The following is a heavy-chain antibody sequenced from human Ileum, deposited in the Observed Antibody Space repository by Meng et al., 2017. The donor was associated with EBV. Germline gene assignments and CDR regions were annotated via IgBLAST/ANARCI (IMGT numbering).Heavy chain of an antibody. D-gene: IGHD6-13*01. V-gene: IGHV4-39*01. CDR1: GGSMTSSKYY. CDR3: ARPIAAAGWFDP. CDR2: IYNSGGT. Sequence: PAPGREKPSESLSLACTSSGGSMTSSKYYWCWIRQPPGQGRGWIGSIYNSGGTNYNQSLQSRVTISVDKSKNQFSLKLSSVTAADTAVHYCARPIAAAGWFDPWGQGTLVTVSS. J-gene: IGHJ5*02.